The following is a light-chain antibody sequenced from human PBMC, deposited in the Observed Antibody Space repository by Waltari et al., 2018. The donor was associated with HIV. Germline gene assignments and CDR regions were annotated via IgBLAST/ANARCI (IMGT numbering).Light chain of an antibody. V-gene: IGLV3-10*01. Sequence: SYELTQPPSVSVSPGQTARITCTGDALQKKYAYWYQQKSGQAPVLVIYEDSNRPSGIPERLSGSRSGTMATLPISGAQVEDEGDYHCYSTDSSGFGVFGGGTKLTVL. CDR2: EDS. CDR1: ALQKKY. CDR3: YSTDSSGFGV. J-gene: IGLJ2*01.